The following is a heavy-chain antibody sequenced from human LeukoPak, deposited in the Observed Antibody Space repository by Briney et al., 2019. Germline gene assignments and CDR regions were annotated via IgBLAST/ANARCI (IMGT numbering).Heavy chain of an antibody. CDR3: TSGGGTMDF. CDR1: GFTFSDSW. D-gene: IGHD2-15*01. Sequence: KSGGSLRLSYAASGFTFSDSWMSWVRQAPGKGLESVGRIKSKSEGGTIDYAAPVKGRFTISRDDSTKTLYLQMNSLKTEDTGVYYCTSGGGTMDFWGQGTLVIVSS. J-gene: IGHJ4*02. V-gene: IGHV3-15*01. CDR2: IKSKSEGGTI.